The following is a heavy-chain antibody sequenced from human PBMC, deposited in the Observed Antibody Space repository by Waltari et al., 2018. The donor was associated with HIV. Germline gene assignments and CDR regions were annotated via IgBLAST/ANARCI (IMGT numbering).Heavy chain of an antibody. CDR1: AGTFSSYA. D-gene: IGHD3-22*01. Sequence: QVQLVQSGAAVKKPGSSVKVSCKAYAGTFSSYAISWVRQAPGQGLEWMGGIIPIFGTANYAQKFQGRVTITADESTSTAYMELSSLRSEDTAVYYCASYYDSSPFDYWGQGTLVTVSS. V-gene: IGHV1-69*01. CDR3: ASYYDSSPFDY. CDR2: IIPIFGTA. J-gene: IGHJ4*02.